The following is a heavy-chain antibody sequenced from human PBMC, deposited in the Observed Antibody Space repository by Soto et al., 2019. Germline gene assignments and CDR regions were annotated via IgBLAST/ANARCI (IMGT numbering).Heavy chain of an antibody. J-gene: IGHJ6*02. CDR2: ISGSGGST. Sequence: GGSLRLSCAASGFTFSSYAMSWVRQAPGKGLEWVSAISGSGGSTYYADSVKGRFTISRDNSKNTLYLQMNSLRAEDTAVYYCARSYVPTYYDFWSGYYKNYYYGMDVWGQGTTVTVSS. CDR1: GFTFSSYA. CDR3: ARSYVPTYYDFWSGYYKNYYYGMDV. D-gene: IGHD3-3*01. V-gene: IGHV3-23*01.